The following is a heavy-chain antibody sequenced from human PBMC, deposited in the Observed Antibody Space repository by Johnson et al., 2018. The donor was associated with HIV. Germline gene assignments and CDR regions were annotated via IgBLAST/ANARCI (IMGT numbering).Heavy chain of an antibody. CDR2: IWYDGSNK. CDR1: GFSFNRYA. D-gene: IGHD3-3*01. Sequence: QVQLVESGGGVVQPGRSVRLSCVASGFSFNRYAMHWVRQAPGKGLEWVAVIWYDGSNKYYADSVKGRFTISRDNSKNTLYLQMNSLRVEDTAMYYCARGPILEWLSGDGFDMWGQGTKVTV. CDR3: ARGPILEWLSGDGFDM. J-gene: IGHJ3*02. V-gene: IGHV3-30*04.